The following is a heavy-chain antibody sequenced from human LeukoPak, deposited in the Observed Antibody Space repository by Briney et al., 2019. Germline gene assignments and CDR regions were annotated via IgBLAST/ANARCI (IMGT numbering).Heavy chain of an antibody. Sequence: SETLSLTYTVSGGSISSYYWSWIRQPPGKGLEWIGYIYYSGSTNYNPSLKSRVTISVDTSKNQFSLKLSSVTAADTAAYYCARVASPQIYMDVWGKGTTVTVSS. CDR2: IYYSGST. CDR3: ARVASPQIYMDV. V-gene: IGHV4-59*01. CDR1: GGSISSYY. D-gene: IGHD2-21*01. J-gene: IGHJ6*03.